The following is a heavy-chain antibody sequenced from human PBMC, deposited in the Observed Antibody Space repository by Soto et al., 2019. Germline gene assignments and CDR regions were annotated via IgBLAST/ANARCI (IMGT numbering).Heavy chain of an antibody. V-gene: IGHV4-34*01. CDR2: INHSGST. J-gene: IGHJ4*02. CDR3: ARGRRLLLWFGELSQHDY. D-gene: IGHD3-10*01. CDR1: GGSFSGYY. Sequence: QVQLQQWGAGLLKPSDTLSLTCAVYGGSFSGYYWSWIRQPPGKGLEWIGEINHSGSTNYNPSLKSRVTISVDTSKNQFSLKLSSVTAADTAVYYCARGRRLLLWFGELSQHDYWGQGTLVTVSS.